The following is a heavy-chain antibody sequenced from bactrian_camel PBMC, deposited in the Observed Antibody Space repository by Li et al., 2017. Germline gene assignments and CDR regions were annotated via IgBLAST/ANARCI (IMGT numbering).Heavy chain of an antibody. CDR1: GFTFSNYA. CDR3: AVSPSWWLLPNY. Sequence: HVQLVESGGGLVQPRGSLRLSCAASGFTFSNYAMSRVRQAPGKGLEWVSGNYADGSHPNYADSVKGRLTISRDNAKNTLYLQLNILNTEDTAAYYCAVSPSWWLLPNYWGQGTQVTVS. CDR2: NYADGSHP. V-gene: IGHV3S6*01. D-gene: IGHD2*01. J-gene: IGHJ4*01.